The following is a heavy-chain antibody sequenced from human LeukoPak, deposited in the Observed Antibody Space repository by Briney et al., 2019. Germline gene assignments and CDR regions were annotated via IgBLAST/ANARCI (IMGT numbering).Heavy chain of an antibody. CDR1: GFTFSTYV. CDR2: ISSNGDNT. CDR3: VRGPGY. Sequence: GGSLRLSCSVSGFTFSTYVMHWVRQAPGKGLEYVSAISSNGDNTYYADSVKGRFTISRDNSKNTLYLQMSSLRADDTAVYYCVRGPGYWGQGTLVTASS. V-gene: IGHV3-64D*06. J-gene: IGHJ4*02.